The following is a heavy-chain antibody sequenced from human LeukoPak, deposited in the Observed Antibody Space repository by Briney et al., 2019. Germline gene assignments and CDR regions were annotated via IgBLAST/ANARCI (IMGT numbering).Heavy chain of an antibody. V-gene: IGHV3-21*01. CDR1: GFTFSSYS. D-gene: IGHD2-2*01. CDR3: ARVLERYCSGTSCRVDY. CDR2: ISSSSSYI. J-gene: IGHJ4*02. Sequence: PGGSLRLSCAASGFTFSSYSMNWVRQAPGKGLEWVSSISSSSSYIYYADSVKGRFTISRDNAKNSLYLQMNSLRAEDTAVYHCARVLERYCSGTSCRVDYWGQGTLVTVSS.